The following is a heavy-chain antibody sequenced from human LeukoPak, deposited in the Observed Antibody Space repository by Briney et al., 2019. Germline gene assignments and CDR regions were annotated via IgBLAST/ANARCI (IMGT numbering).Heavy chain of an antibody. Sequence: PGGSLRLSCVASGFTFSSYEMNWVRQAPGKGLEWVSYISSSGSTKYYADSVKGRFTISRDNAKNPLYLQMNSLKAEDTAVYYCARDVGFGGYSRGIFDYWGQGTLVTVSS. J-gene: IGHJ4*02. CDR3: ARDVGFGGYSRGIFDY. D-gene: IGHD3-10*01. V-gene: IGHV3-48*03. CDR1: GFTFSSYE. CDR2: ISSSGSTK.